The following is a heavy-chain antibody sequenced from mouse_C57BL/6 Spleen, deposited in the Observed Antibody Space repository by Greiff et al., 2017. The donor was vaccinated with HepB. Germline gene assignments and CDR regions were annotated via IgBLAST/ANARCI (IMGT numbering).Heavy chain of an antibody. Sequence: VKLQESGAELVRPGASVTLSCKASGYTFTDYEMHWVKQTPVHGLEWIGAIDPETGGTAYNQKFKGKAILTADKSSSTAYMELRSLTSEDSAVYYCTPMVTTRGSAYWGQGTLVTVSA. J-gene: IGHJ3*01. CDR2: IDPETGGT. CDR1: GYTFTDYE. V-gene: IGHV1-15*01. CDR3: TPMVTTRGSAY. D-gene: IGHD2-2*01.